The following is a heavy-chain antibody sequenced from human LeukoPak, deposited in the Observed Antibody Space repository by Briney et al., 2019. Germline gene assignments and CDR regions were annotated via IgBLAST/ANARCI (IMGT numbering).Heavy chain of an antibody. J-gene: IGHJ3*02. CDR1: GFTFNSYA. V-gene: IGHV3-74*01. CDR2: INSDGSST. CDR3: ARKIWELGFFDI. Sequence: GGSLRLSCAASGFTFNSYAMSWVRQAPGKGLVWVSRINSDGSSTSYADSVKGRFTISRDNAKNTLYLQMNSLRAEDTAVYYCARKIWELGFFDIWGQGTMVTVSS. D-gene: IGHD1-26*01.